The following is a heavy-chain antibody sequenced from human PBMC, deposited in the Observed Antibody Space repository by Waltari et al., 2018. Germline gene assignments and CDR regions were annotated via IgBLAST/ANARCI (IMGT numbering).Heavy chain of an antibody. J-gene: IGHJ4*02. CDR2: INPSGGGT. CDR1: GYTFTDFS. CDR3: ARAGTTLIWGVAE. D-gene: IGHD3-10*01. V-gene: IGHV1-46*01. Sequence: QVQLVQSGAEVKRPGAAVKVSCKASGYTFTDFSMHWVRQAPGQGLEWMGIINPSGGGTTYTQKVQYRVTMTRDTSTNTVYMELSSLRSEDTAVYYCARAGTTLIWGVAEWGQGTLVTVSS.